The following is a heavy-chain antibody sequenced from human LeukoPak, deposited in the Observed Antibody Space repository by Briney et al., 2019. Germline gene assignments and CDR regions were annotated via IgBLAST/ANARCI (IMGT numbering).Heavy chain of an antibody. CDR2: IYNSVTA. Sequence: SQTLSLTCTVSGVSLSSGSYYWSWIRQPAGKGLEWIGRIYNSVTANYNPSLQSRVTLSLDTSMNQFSLKLNSVTASDTAVYYCASDYGTPTAYENWGQGILVTVSS. J-gene: IGHJ4*02. CDR1: GVSLSSGSYY. V-gene: IGHV4-61*02. D-gene: IGHD3-22*01. CDR3: ASDYGTPTAYEN.